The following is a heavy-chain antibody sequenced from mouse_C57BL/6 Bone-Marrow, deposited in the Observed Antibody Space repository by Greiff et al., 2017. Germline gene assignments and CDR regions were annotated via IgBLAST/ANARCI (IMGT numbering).Heavy chain of an antibody. J-gene: IGHJ1*03. CDR3: AKPGYYVGWYFDV. CDR1: GYTFTSYG. D-gene: IGHD2-3*01. CDR2: IYPRSGNT. V-gene: IGHV1-81*01. Sequence: QVQLQQSGAELARPGASVKLSCKASGYTFTSYGISWVKQRTGPGLEWIGEIYPRSGNTYYNEQFKGKATLTADKSSSTAYMELRSLTSEDSAVYFCAKPGYYVGWYFDVWGTGTTVTVSS.